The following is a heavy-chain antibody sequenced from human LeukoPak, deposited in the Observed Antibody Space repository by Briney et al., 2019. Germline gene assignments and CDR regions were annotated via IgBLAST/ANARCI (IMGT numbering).Heavy chain of an antibody. J-gene: IGHJ6*02. V-gene: IGHV3-43*02. CDR2: ISGDGGST. CDR1: GFTFDDYA. D-gene: IGHD6-19*01. Sequence: GGSLRLSCAASGFTFDDYAMHWVRQAPGKGLEWVSLISGDGGSTYYADSEKGRFTISRDNSKNSLYLQMNSLRTEDTALYYCAKDYSGWYPNYYYYYGMDVWGQGTTVTVSS. CDR3: AKDYSGWYPNYYYYYGMDV.